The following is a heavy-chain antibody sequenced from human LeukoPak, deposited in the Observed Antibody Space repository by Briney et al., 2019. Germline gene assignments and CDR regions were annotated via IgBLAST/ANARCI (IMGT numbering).Heavy chain of an antibody. Sequence: SETLFLTCCVSGGSISSDHWSSIRQTPGKGLEWIGHMYYSGSTNSNPSLKSRVTISLDTSKTQFSLMLSSVTDADTAVYYCARGGPLYCSGGSCYSRPEGEYFDYWGQGTLVTVSS. V-gene: IGHV4-59*01. D-gene: IGHD2-15*01. J-gene: IGHJ4*02. CDR3: ARGGPLYCSGGSCYSRPEGEYFDY. CDR2: MYYSGST. CDR1: GGSISSDH.